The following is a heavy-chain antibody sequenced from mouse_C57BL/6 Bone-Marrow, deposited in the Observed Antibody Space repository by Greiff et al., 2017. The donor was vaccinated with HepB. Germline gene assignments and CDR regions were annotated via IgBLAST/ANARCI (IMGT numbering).Heavy chain of an antibody. CDR3: ARVDGYYAMDY. V-gene: IGHV1-80*01. CDR2: IYPGDGDT. J-gene: IGHJ4*01. Sequence: QVQLKQSGAELVKPGASVKISCKASGYAFSSYWMNWVKQRPGKGLEWIGQIYPGDGDTNYNGKFKGKATLTADKSSSTAYMQLSSLTSEDSAVYFCARVDGYYAMDYWGQGTSVTVSS. D-gene: IGHD2-3*01. CDR1: GYAFSSYW.